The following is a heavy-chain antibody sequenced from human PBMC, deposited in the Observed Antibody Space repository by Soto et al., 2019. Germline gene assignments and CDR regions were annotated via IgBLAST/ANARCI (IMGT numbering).Heavy chain of an antibody. V-gene: IGHV3-21*01. CDR3: ARDPTVVVVIGCPDY. D-gene: IGHD3-22*01. CDR2: ISSSSTYV. J-gene: IGHJ4*02. CDR1: GFTLSRNT. Sequence: GGSRRLSCAASGFTLSRNTMNWVRQAPGKGLEWVSCISSSSTYVYYADSVKGRFTISRDNAKNSLYLQMDSLRAEDTAVYYCARDPTVVVVIGCPDYWGQGPLVTAPQ.